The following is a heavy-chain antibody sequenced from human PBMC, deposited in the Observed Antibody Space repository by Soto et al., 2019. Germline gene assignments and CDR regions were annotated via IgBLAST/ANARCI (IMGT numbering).Heavy chain of an antibody. Sequence: ASVKVSCKASGYTFTGYYMHWVRQAPGQGLEWMGWINPNSGGTNYAQKFQGWVTMTRDTSISTAYMELSRLRSDDTAVYYCARERAERTRYYYMDVWGKGTTVTVSS. V-gene: IGHV1-2*04. D-gene: IGHD1-26*01. CDR3: ARERAERTRYYYMDV. CDR2: INPNSGGT. CDR1: GYTFTGYY. J-gene: IGHJ6*03.